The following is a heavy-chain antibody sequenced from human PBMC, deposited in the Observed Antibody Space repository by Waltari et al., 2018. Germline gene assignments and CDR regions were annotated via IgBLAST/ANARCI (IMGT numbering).Heavy chain of an antibody. D-gene: IGHD5-18*01. CDR3: ARDTAMARYYYYGMDV. CDR2: IYTSGST. V-gene: IGHV4-61*02. J-gene: IGHJ6*02. CDR1: GGSISSGSYY. Sequence: QVQLQESGPGLVKPSQTLSLTCTVSGGSISSGSYYWSWIRQPAGKGLEWIGRIYTSGSTNYNPSLKSRVTISVDTSKNQFSLKLSSVTAADTAVYYCARDTAMARYYYYGMDVWGQGTTVIVSS.